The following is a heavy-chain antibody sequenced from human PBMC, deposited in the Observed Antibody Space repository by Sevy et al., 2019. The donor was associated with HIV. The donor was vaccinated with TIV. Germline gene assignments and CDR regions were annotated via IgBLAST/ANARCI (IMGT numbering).Heavy chain of an antibody. Sequence: GGYLRLSCAASGFTFSSYAMSWVRQAPGKGLEWVSAISGSGGSTYYADSVKGRFTISRDNSKNTLYLQMNSLRAEDTAVSYGANDVYCSSTSCSHSSDAFDIWGQGTLVTVSS. V-gene: IGHV3-23*01. CDR1: GFTFSSYA. D-gene: IGHD2-2*01. CDR3: ANDVYCSSTSCSHSSDAFDI. CDR2: ISGSGGST. J-gene: IGHJ3*02.